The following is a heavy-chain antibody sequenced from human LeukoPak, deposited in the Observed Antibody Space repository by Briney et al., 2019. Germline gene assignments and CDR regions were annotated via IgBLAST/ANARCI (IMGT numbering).Heavy chain of an antibody. CDR1: GFTFSSYE. J-gene: IGHJ4*02. V-gene: IGHV3-48*03. Sequence: PGGSLRLSCAASGFTFSSYEMNWVRQAPGKGLEWVSYISSSGSTIYYADSVKGRFTISRDNAKNSLYLQMNSLRAEDTAVYYCARVSQLGKSYYFDYWGQGTLVTVSS. CDR2: ISSSGSTI. D-gene: IGHD6-13*01. CDR3: ARVSQLGKSYYFDY.